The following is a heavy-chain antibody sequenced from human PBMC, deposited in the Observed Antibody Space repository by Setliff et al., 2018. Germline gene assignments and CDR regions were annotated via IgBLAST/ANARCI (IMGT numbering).Heavy chain of an antibody. CDR3: ARLALTGYDSSGYYYALDYYYYMDV. CDR2: IKGDESEK. Sequence: GSLRLSCAASGFTFARFAMHWVRQAPGKGLEWVANIKGDESEKYYVDSVKGRFTISRDNAKNSLYLQMNSLRAEDTAVYYCARLALTGYDSSGYYYALDYYYYMDVWGKGTTVTVSS. V-gene: IGHV3-7*01. D-gene: IGHD3-22*01. J-gene: IGHJ6*03. CDR1: GFTFARFA.